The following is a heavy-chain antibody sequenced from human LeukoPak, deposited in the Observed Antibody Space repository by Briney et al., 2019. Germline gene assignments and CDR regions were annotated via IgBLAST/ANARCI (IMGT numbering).Heavy chain of an antibody. CDR3: AAISAPGTRYFHY. V-gene: IGHV3-30*04. Sequence: GGSLRLSCAASGFTFSNYAMHWVRQAPGKGLEWVAVVWYGGNNKYYADSVKGRFTISRDNSKNTLSLQMNSLRVEDTAVYYCAAISAPGTRYFHYWGQGTLVTVSS. J-gene: IGHJ4*02. CDR2: VWYGGNNK. CDR1: GFTFSNYA. D-gene: IGHD6-13*01.